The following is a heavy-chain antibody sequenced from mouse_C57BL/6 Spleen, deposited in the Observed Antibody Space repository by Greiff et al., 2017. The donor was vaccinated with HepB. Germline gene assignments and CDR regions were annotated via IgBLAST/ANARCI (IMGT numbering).Heavy chain of an antibody. J-gene: IGHJ4*01. CDR1: GYTFTSYW. D-gene: IGHD1-1*01. Sequence: VQLQQPGAELVRPGSSVKLSCKASGYTFTSYWMDWVKQRPGQGLEWIGNIYPSDSETHYNQKFKDKATLTVDKSSSTAYMQLSSLTSEDSAVYYCAREGSTVVAPSIAMDYWGQGTSVTVSS. CDR3: AREGSTVVAPSIAMDY. CDR2: IYPSDSET. V-gene: IGHV1-61*01.